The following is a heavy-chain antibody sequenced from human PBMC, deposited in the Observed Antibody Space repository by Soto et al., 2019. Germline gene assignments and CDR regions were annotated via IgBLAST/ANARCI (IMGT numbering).Heavy chain of an antibody. V-gene: IGHV3-23*01. J-gene: IGHJ4*02. CDR1: GFAFSSYA. Sequence: VQLLESGGGLVQPGGSLRLSCAASGFAFSSYAMSWVRQAPGKGLEWVSGIRGSGDSTYYADSVKGRFTISRDNSKNTLYLQMNSLRAEDTAVYYCAKLPPHDFWSGYPYFDHWGQGTLVIVSS. D-gene: IGHD3-3*01. CDR3: AKLPPHDFWSGYPYFDH. CDR2: IRGSGDST.